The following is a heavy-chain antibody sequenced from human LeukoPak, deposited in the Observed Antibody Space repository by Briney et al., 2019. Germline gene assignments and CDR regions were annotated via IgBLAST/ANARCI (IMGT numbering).Heavy chain of an antibody. J-gene: IGHJ4*02. D-gene: IGHD4-17*01. CDR1: GGSFSVYY. CDR2: INHSGST. V-gene: IGHV4-34*01. Sequence: PSETLSLTCAVYGGSFSVYYWSWIRQPPGKGLEWIGEINHSGSTNYNPSLKSRVTISVDTSKNQFSLKLSSVTAADTAVYYCAREGVTTPFDYWGQGVLVTVSS. CDR3: AREGVTTPFDY.